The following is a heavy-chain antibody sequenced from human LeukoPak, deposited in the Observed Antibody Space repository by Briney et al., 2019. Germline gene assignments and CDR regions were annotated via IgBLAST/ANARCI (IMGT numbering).Heavy chain of an antibody. Sequence: GSLRLSCAASGFTFSSSAMSWVRQVPGKGLEWVSGISASGGSTSYADSVRGRFTISRDNSKNTLYVQMNSLRDEDTAVYYCAKDQGWELPHYLDSWGQGTLVTVSS. D-gene: IGHD1-26*01. CDR3: AKDQGWELPHYLDS. CDR2: ISASGGST. J-gene: IGHJ4*02. CDR1: GFTFSSSA. V-gene: IGHV3-23*01.